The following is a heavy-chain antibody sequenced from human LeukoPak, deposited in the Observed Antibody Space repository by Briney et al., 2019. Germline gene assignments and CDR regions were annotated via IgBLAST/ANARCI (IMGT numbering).Heavy chain of an antibody. V-gene: IGHV4-34*01. J-gene: IGHJ4*02. Sequence: SETLSLTCAVYGGSFSGYYWSWIRQPPGKGLEWIGKINHSGSTNYNPSLKSRITISVDTSKNQFSLKLSSVTAADTAVYYCARQGGSNSSSWYSSWGQGTLVTVSS. CDR1: GGSFSGYY. D-gene: IGHD6-13*01. CDR2: INHSGST. CDR3: ARQGGSNSSSWYSS.